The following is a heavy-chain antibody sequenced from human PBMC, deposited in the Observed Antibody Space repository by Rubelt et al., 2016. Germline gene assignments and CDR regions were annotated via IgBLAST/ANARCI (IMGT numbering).Heavy chain of an antibody. D-gene: IGHD2-2*02. CDR3: AREKGRGYCSSTSCYIDAFDI. Sequence: QVQLQQWGAGLLKPSETLSLACAVYGGSFSGYYWSWIRQPPGKGLEWIGEINHSGSTNYNPSLKSRVTISVDTSKNQFSLKLSSVTAADTAVYYCAREKGRGYCSSTSCYIDAFDIWGQGTMVTVSS. J-gene: IGHJ3*02. CDR2: INHSGST. CDR1: GGSFSGYY. V-gene: IGHV4-34*01.